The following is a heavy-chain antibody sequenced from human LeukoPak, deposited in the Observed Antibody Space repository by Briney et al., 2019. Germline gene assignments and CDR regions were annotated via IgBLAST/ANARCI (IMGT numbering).Heavy chain of an antibody. CDR3: ARPGIGLVY. J-gene: IGHJ4*02. CDR2: SYPGDSDT. V-gene: IGHV5-51*01. D-gene: IGHD6-19*01. Sequence: GESLKISSKGSGYSFTSYWIGWGRQMPGKGLEGMRISYPGDSDTSYSPSLQGQVTISVDKSISTAYLQWDSLNASDTDLYYCARPGIGLVYWGQGTLVTVSS. CDR1: GYSFTSYW.